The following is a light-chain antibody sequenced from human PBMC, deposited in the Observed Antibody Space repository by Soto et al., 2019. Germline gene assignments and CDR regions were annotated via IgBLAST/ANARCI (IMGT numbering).Light chain of an antibody. J-gene: IGLJ2*01. CDR3: QTWGTGTVV. V-gene: IGLV4-69*01. CDR1: SGHSSYP. Sequence: QSVLTQSPSASASLGASVKLTCTLSSGHSSYPIAWHQQQPEKGPRYLMNLNSDGSHSKGDGIPDRFSGSSSGAERYLTISSLQSEDEADYYCQTWGTGTVVFGGGTKLTVL. CDR2: LNSDGSH.